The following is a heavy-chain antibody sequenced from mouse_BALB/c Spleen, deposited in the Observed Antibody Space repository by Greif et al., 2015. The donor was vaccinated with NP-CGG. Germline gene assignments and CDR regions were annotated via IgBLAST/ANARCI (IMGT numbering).Heavy chain of an antibody. Sequence: LVESGAELVKPGASVKLSCKASGYTFTSYWMHWVKQRPGQGLEWIGEINPSNGRTNYNEKFKSKATLTVDKSSSTAYMQLSSLTSGDSAVYYCAIYDGYYYYAMDYWGQGTSVTVSS. J-gene: IGHJ4*01. CDR3: AIYDGYYYYAMDY. CDR2: INPSNGRT. V-gene: IGHV1S81*02. D-gene: IGHD2-3*01. CDR1: GYTFTSYW.